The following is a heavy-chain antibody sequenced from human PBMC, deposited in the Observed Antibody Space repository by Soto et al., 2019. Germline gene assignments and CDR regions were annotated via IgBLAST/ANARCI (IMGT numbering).Heavy chain of an antibody. CDR3: ARTYYDFWSGSHEGYYYYYMDV. V-gene: IGHV3-11*01. D-gene: IGHD3-3*01. CDR2: ISSSGSTI. Sequence: PGGSLRLSCAASGFTFSDYYMSWIRQAPGKGMEWVSYISSSGSTIYYADSVKGRFTISRDNAKNSLYLQMNSLRAEDTAVYYCARTYYDFWSGSHEGYYYYYMDVWGKGTTVTVSS. CDR1: GFTFSDYY. J-gene: IGHJ6*03.